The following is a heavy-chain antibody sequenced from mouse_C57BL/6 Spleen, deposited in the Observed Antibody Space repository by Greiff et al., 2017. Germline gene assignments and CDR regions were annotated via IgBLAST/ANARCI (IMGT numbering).Heavy chain of an antibody. J-gene: IGHJ2*01. V-gene: IGHV5-4*01. CDR3: SRKKFITTVVAPFDY. Sequence: EVQVVESGGGLVKPGGSLKLSCAASGFTFSSYAMSWVRQTPEKRLEWVATISDGGSYTYYPDNVKGRFTISRDNAKNNLYLQMSHLKAEDTAMYYCSRKKFITTVVAPFDYWGQGTTLTVSS. D-gene: IGHD1-1*01. CDR1: GFTFSSYA. CDR2: ISDGGSYT.